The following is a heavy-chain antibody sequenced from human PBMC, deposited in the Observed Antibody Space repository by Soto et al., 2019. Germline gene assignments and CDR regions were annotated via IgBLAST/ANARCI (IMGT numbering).Heavy chain of an antibody. CDR3: ARRWGVAFVY. CDR1: GGSISSYY. V-gene: IGHV4-59*08. J-gene: IGHJ4*02. CDR2: IYYSGST. D-gene: IGHD2-8*01. Sequence: QVQLQESGPGLVKPSETLSLTCTVSGGSISSYYWSWIRQPPGKGLEWIGYIYYSGSTNYNPSLKSRVTISVDTSKNQFSLKLSSVTAADTAVYYCARRWGVAFVYWGQGTLVTVSS.